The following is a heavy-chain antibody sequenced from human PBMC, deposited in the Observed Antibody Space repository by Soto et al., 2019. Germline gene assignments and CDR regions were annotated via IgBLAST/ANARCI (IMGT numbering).Heavy chain of an antibody. CDR3: ARITYGDSFYGLDV. CDR2: INQSGGT. V-gene: IGHV4-34*01. D-gene: IGHD4-17*01. Sequence: LSLTCGVYGGSFSDYYWNWIRQPPGKGLEWIGEINQSGGTHYNPSLKSRVTILVDTSRNQFSLKLTSVTVADTAVYYCARITYGDSFYGLDVWGQGTTVTVSS. CDR1: GGSFSDYY. J-gene: IGHJ6*02.